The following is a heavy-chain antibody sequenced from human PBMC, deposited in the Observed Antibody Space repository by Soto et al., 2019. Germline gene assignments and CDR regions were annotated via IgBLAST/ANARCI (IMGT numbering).Heavy chain of an antibody. CDR2: ISYDGSNK. J-gene: IGHJ6*02. D-gene: IGHD2-2*01. Sequence: GGSLRLSCAASGFTFSSYGMHWVRQAPGKGLEWVAVISYDGSNKYYADSVKGRFTISRDNSKNTLYLQMNSLRAEDTAVYYCAKSGGGIPAAFMEDYYYYYGMDVWGQGTTVTVSS. CDR3: AKSGGGIPAAFMEDYYYYYGMDV. CDR1: GFTFSSYG. V-gene: IGHV3-30*18.